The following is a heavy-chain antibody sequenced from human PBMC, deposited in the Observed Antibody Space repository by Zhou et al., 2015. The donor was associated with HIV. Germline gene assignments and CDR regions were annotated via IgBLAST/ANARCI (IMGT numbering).Heavy chain of an antibody. V-gene: IGHV1-8*01. CDR3: ARVRPDCSGGSCTPAEFDP. Sequence: QVQLVQSGAEVKKPGASVKVSCKASGYTFTSYDINWVRQATGQGLEWMGWMNPNSGNTGYAQKFQGRVTMTRNTSISTAYMELSSLRSEDTAVYYCARVRPDCSGGSCTPAEFDPWGQGTLVTVS. CDR2: MNPNSGNT. CDR1: GYTFTSYD. D-gene: IGHD2-15*01. J-gene: IGHJ5*02.